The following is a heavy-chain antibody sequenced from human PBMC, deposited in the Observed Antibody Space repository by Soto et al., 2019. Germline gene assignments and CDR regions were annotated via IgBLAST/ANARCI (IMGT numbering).Heavy chain of an antibody. J-gene: IGHJ5*02. D-gene: IGHD3-3*01. CDR1: GGSISSSNYY. CDR3: ARMGDFWSGPGELDP. V-gene: IGHV4-39*01. CDR2: VYYNGFT. Sequence: ETLSLTCTVSGGSISSSNYYWAWISQSPGKGLEWIGSVYYNGFTYYNPSLKSRVTISVDTSKNQFSLKLTSVTAADTAVYYCARMGDFWSGPGELDPWGQGTLVTVSS.